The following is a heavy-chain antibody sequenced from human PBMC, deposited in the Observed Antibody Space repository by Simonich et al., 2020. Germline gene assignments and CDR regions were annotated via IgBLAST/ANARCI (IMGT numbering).Heavy chain of an antibody. CDR1: GFTFSRYS. CDR3: ARDSSYYAFDI. J-gene: IGHJ3*02. D-gene: IGHD5-12*01. CDR2: ISSSSSTI. Sequence: EVQLVESGGGLVQPGGSLRLSCAASGFTFSRYSMNWVRQAPGKGLEWDSDISSSSSTIYYADSVKGRFTISRDNAKNSLYLQMNSLRAEDTAVYYCARDSSYYAFDIWGQGTMVTVSS. V-gene: IGHV3-48*01.